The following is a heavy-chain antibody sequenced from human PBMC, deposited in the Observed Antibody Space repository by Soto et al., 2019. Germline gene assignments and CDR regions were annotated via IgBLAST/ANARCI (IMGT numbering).Heavy chain of an antibody. CDR3: ARGAGYYFDA. V-gene: IGHV1-69*02. CDR2: IIPILGIA. D-gene: IGHD1-26*01. CDR1: GGTFSSYT. Sequence: QVQLVQSGAEVKKPGSSVKVSCKASGGTFSSYTISWVRQAPGQGLEWMGRIIPILGIANYAQKFQGRVTITADKSTRRAYMSLSSLRSENTAVYYCARGAGYYFDAWGQGSLVTVSS. J-gene: IGHJ4*02.